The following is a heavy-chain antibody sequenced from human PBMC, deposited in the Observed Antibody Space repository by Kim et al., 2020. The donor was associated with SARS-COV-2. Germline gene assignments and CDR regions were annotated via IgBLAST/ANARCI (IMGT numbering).Heavy chain of an antibody. V-gene: IGHV3-23*01. J-gene: IGHJ4*02. Sequence: KDSAAVVKGRFTISRDTSKNTLYLHRNSLRAEDTAVCYCAKSSGWQYFDYWGQGTLVTVSS. D-gene: IGHD6-19*01. CDR3: AKSSGWQYFDY. CDR2: K.